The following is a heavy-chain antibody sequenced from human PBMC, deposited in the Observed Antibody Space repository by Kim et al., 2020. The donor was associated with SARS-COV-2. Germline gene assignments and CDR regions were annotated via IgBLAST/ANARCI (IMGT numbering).Heavy chain of an antibody. J-gene: IGHJ4*02. CDR1: GYTFTSYA. CDR2: IDAGNGNT. CDR3: ARWDGGSYYGLYY. V-gene: IGHV1-3*01. D-gene: IGHD1-26*01. Sequence: ASVKVSCKTSGYTFTSYAMHWVRQAPGQGLELMGWIDAGNGNTKNSQKFQGRVTITRDTSASTAYMELSSLRSEDTAVYYCARWDGGSYYGLYYWGQGTLVTVSP.